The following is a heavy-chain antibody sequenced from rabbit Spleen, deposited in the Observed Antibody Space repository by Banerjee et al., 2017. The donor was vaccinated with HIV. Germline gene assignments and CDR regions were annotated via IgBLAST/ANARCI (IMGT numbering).Heavy chain of an antibody. CDR2: IETDSSGFT. CDR1: GVSFSSSSY. V-gene: IGHV1S45*01. CDR3: ARDGAGGSYFAL. Sequence: QEHLKESGGGLVQPEGSLTLTCTASGVSFSSSSYLCWVRQAPGKGLEWIACIETDSSGFTYFATWAKGRFTISKTSSTTVTLQMTRLTAADTATYFCARDGAGGSYFALWGQGTLVTVS. J-gene: IGHJ3*01. D-gene: IGHD8-1*01.